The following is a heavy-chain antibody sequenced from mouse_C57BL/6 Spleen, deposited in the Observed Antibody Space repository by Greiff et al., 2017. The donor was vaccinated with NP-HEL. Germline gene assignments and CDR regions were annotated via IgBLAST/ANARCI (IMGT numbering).Heavy chain of an antibody. Sequence: VQLQQPGAELVMPGASVKLSCKASGYTFTSYWMHWVKQRPGQGLEWIGEIDPSDSYTNYNQKFKGKSTLTVDKSSSTAYMQLSSLTSEDSAVYYCASSYGNFDYWGQGTTLTVSS. CDR1: GYTFTSYW. CDR2: IDPSDSYT. J-gene: IGHJ2*01. V-gene: IGHV1-69*01. CDR3: ASSYGNFDY. D-gene: IGHD2-1*01.